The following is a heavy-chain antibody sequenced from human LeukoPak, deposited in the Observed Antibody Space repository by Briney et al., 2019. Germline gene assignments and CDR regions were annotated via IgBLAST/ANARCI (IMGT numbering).Heavy chain of an antibody. CDR1: IDSFTNYY. D-gene: IGHD2-21*02. Sequence: SETLSLTCAVYIDSFTNYYWNWIRQTPGEGLEWIGEVNDSGGTNINPSLRSRVILSVNTSKNQFSLKLRSVMAADTAVYYCARAYCVGDCTVLHIYFDNWGQGTLVTVSS. J-gene: IGHJ4*02. CDR3: ARAYCVGDCTVLHIYFDN. CDR2: VNDSGGT. V-gene: IGHV4-34*01.